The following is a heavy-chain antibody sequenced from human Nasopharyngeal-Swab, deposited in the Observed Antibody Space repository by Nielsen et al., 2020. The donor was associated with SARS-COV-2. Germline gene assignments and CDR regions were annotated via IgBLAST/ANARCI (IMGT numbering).Heavy chain of an antibody. D-gene: IGHD6-19*01. CDR1: GFTFSSYA. Sequence: GGSLRLSCAASGFTFSSYAMSWVRQAPGKGLEWVSAISGSGGSTYYADSVKGRFAISRDNSKNTLYLQMNSLRAEDTAAYYCAKDRRYSSGWDINYGMDVWGQGTTVTVSS. J-gene: IGHJ6*02. CDR2: ISGSGGST. V-gene: IGHV3-23*01. CDR3: AKDRRYSSGWDINYGMDV.